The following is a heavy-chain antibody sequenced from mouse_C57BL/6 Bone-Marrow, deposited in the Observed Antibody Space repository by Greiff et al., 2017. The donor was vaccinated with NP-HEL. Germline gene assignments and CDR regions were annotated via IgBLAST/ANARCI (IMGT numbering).Heavy chain of an antibody. V-gene: IGHV1-80*01. CDR2: IYPGDGDT. CDR3: ARGAY. CDR1: GYEFSNYW. Sequence: VQLVESGAELVKPGASVKISCKASGYEFSNYWMNWVKQRPGKGLEWIGQIYPGDGDTNYNGKFKDKATLTADTSSSTAYMQLSRLASEDSAVYFCARGAYWGQGTLVTVSA. J-gene: IGHJ3*01.